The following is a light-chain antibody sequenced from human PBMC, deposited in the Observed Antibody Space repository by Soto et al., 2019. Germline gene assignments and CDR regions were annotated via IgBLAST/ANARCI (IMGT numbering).Light chain of an antibody. CDR2: SND. CDR3: STWDDSVNAVL. J-gene: IGLJ2*01. V-gene: IGLV1-44*01. Sequence: QAVVTQPPSASGAPGQRVTISCSGSSSNIGCNSVNWYQQLPGTAPKLLIYSNDQRSSGVPDRLSGSKSGTSASLAISGLQSEDEAEYYCSTWDDSVNAVLFGGGTKLTVL. CDR1: SSNIGCNS.